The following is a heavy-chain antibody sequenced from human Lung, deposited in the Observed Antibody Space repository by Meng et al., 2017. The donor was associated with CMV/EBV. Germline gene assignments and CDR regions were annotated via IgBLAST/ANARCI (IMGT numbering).Heavy chain of an antibody. CDR1: GFTLSSYE. CDR2: IGDSGRTL. V-gene: IGHV3-48*03. J-gene: IGHJ6*02. Sequence: GGSXRLSCAASGFTLSSYEMNWVCEGPGKGLERIAYIGDSGRTLYYADSVKGRFTISSDNAENSLYLQMKSLRVEDTALYYFARDPGWDYSKQPNHYYGMDVWXQGTXVTVSS. CDR3: ARDPGWDYSKQPNHYYGMDV. D-gene: IGHD4-11*01.